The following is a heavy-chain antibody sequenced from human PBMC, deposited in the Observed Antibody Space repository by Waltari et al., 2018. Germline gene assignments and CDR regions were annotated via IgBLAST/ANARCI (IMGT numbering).Heavy chain of an antibody. J-gene: IGHJ4*02. CDR2: IKQDGSEK. V-gene: IGHV3-7*01. CDR3: ARSKDLGYDY. CDR1: GFTFSRSW. D-gene: IGHD2-15*01. Sequence: EVQLVESGGGLVQPGGSLRLSCAASGFTFSRSWMSWVRQAPGKGLEWVANIKQDGSEKYYVDSVKGRFTISRDNAKNSLYLQMNSLRAEDTAVYYCARSKDLGYDYWGQGTLVTVSS.